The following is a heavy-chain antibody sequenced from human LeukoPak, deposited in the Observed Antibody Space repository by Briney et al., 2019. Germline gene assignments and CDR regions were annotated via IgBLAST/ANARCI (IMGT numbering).Heavy chain of an antibody. D-gene: IGHD3-3*01. Sequence: SQTLSLTCTVSGGSISSGGYYWSWIRQPPGKGLEWIGYIYHSGSTYYNPSLKSRVTISVDRSKNQFSLKLSSVTAADTAVYYCARDITISLFDYWGQGTLVTVSS. CDR2: IYHSGST. J-gene: IGHJ4*02. V-gene: IGHV4-30-2*01. CDR1: GGSISSGGYY. CDR3: ARDITISLFDY.